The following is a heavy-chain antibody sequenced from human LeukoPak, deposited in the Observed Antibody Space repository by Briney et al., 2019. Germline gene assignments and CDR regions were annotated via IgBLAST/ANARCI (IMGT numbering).Heavy chain of an antibody. J-gene: IGHJ4*02. Sequence: GESLKISCKGSGYSFTSYRIGRVRQMPGKGLEWMGIIYPGDSDTRYSPSFQGQVTISADKSISTAYLQRSSLKASDTAMYYCATSTVTTQTYWGQGTLVTVSS. V-gene: IGHV5-51*01. CDR3: ATSTVTTQTY. D-gene: IGHD4-17*01. CDR1: GYSFTSYR. CDR2: IYPGDSDT.